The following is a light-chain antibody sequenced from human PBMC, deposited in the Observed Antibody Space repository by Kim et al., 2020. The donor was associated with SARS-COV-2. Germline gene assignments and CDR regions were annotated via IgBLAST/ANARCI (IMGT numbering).Light chain of an antibody. CDR3: QQVNIYPYT. CDR2: AAA. V-gene: IGKV1-9*01. J-gene: IGKJ2*01. Sequence: SASVGDRVTITCRASQGISSYLAWYQQKPGKAPKLLIYAAATLQTGVPARFRGSRSGTEFTLTISSLQPEDFATYYCQQVNIYPYTFGQGTKLEI. CDR1: QGISSY.